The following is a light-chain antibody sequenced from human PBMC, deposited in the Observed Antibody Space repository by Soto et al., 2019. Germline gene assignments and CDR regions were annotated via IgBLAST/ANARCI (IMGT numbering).Light chain of an antibody. Sequence: QSVLTQPASVSGSPGQSITISCTGTSSDVGGYNYVSWYQHHPGKAPKLMIYDVSNRPSGVSNRFSGSKSGNTASLTISGLQAEDEADYYCSSYTSSIPVVFGGGTKVTVL. V-gene: IGLV2-14*03. CDR1: SSDVGGYNY. CDR2: DVS. J-gene: IGLJ2*01. CDR3: SSYTSSIPVV.